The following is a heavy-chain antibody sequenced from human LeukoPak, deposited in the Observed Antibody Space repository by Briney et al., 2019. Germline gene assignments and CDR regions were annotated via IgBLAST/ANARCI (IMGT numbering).Heavy chain of an antibody. CDR2: FSGSGGGT. CDR3: ARDYGSGSHFDY. CDR1: GFTFSNAW. V-gene: IGHV3-21*01. D-gene: IGHD3-10*01. Sequence: NAGGSLRLSCAASGFTFSNAWMTWVRQAPGKGLEWVSAFSGSGGGTYYADSVKGRFTISRDNAKNSLYLQMNSLRAEDTAVYYCARDYGSGSHFDYWGQGTLVTVSS. J-gene: IGHJ4*02.